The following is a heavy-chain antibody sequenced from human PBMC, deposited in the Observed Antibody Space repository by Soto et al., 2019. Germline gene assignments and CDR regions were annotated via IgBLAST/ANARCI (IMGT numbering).Heavy chain of an antibody. D-gene: IGHD6-13*01. J-gene: IGHJ4*02. CDR3: ARARIGAAGTKYYFDY. Sequence: EVQLAESGGGLVQPGGSLRLSCAASGCTFSNFAVHWVRQAPGKGPEFVSGISSTGASIFYADSVKGRVTISRDNSKNTVNLQMGSLKPEDTAVYYCARARIGAAGTKYYFDYWGRGTLVTVSS. CDR2: ISSTGASI. V-gene: IGHV3-64*07. CDR1: GCTFSNFA.